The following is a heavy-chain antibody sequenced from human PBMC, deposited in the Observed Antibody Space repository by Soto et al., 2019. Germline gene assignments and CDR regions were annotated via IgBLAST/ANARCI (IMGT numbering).Heavy chain of an antibody. Sequence: GGSLRLSCAASGFTFSSYGMHWVRQAPGKGLEWVAVIWYDGSNKYYTDSVKGRFTISRDNSKNTLYLQMNSLRAEDTAVYYCARDLMGTELRYFDWLLYAYYYGMDVWGQGTTVTVSS. CDR2: IWYDGSNK. J-gene: IGHJ6*02. CDR3: ARDLMGTELRYFDWLLYAYYYGMDV. CDR1: GFTFSSYG. D-gene: IGHD3-9*01. V-gene: IGHV3-33*01.